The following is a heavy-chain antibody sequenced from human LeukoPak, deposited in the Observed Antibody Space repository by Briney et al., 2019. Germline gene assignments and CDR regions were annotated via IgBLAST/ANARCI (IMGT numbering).Heavy chain of an antibody. CDR1: GGSMTHYF. Sequence: PSETLSLTCTVSGGSMTHYFWNWIRQAPGKGLEWIGYTHTSGSPDYSRSLKSRVTISLDTSKNHFSLMLSSVTAADTAVYFCARATQRYCSGTTCFPYWFDTWGQGTLATVSS. V-gene: IGHV4-4*09. D-gene: IGHD2-2*01. J-gene: IGHJ5*02. CDR2: THTSGSP. CDR3: ARATQRYCSGTTCFPYWFDT.